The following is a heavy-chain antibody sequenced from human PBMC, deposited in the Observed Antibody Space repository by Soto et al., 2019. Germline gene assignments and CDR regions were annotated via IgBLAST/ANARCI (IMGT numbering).Heavy chain of an antibody. J-gene: IGHJ6*02. V-gene: IGHV1-46*01. D-gene: IGHD2-2*01. CDR3: ARDIVVVPAGFYYYYGMDV. CDR2: INPSGGST. CDR1: RYTFTSYY. Sequence: ASVKVSCKASRYTFTSYYMHWVRQAPGQGLEWMGIINPSGGSTSYAQKFQGRVTMTRDTSTSTVYMELSSLRSEDTAVYYCARDIVVVPAGFYYYYGMDVWGQGTTVTVSS.